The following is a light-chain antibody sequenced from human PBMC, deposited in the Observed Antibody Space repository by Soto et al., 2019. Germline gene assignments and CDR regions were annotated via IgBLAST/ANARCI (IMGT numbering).Light chain of an antibody. CDR1: QSVSTNF. Sequence: EIVLTQSPGTLYLSPGEGATLSCRASQSVSTNFFAWYQQKPGQAPRLLIYGASTRATGIPDRFSGSGSGTDFTLTISRLEPEDFAVYYCQQYGRTSWTFGQGTKVEIK. CDR3: QQYGRTSWT. J-gene: IGKJ1*01. CDR2: GAS. V-gene: IGKV3-20*01.